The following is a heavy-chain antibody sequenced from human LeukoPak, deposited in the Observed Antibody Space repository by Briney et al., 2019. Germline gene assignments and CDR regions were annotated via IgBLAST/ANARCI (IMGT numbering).Heavy chain of an antibody. CDR1: GGTFSSYA. Sequence: GASVKVSCKASGGTFSSYAISWVRQAPGQGLEWMGRIIPILGIANYAQKFQGRVTITADKSTSTAYMELSSLRSEDTAVYYCAREVVVVVPAATEWDYYYGMDVWGQGTTVTVSS. V-gene: IGHV1-69*04. CDR3: AREVVVVVPAATEWDYYYGMDV. D-gene: IGHD2-2*01. J-gene: IGHJ6*02. CDR2: IIPILGIA.